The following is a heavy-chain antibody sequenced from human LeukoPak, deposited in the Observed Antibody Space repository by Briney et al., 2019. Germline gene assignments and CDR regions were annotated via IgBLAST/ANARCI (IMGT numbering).Heavy chain of an antibody. CDR3: AREPRITIFGVVIRLSDAFDI. Sequence: ASVKVSCKASGYTFTSYYMPWVRQAPGQGLEWMGIINPSGGSTSYAQKFQGRVTMTRDTSTSTVYMELSSLRSEDTAVYYCAREPRITIFGVVIRLSDAFDIWVQGTMVTVSS. CDR1: GYTFTSYY. J-gene: IGHJ3*02. CDR2: INPSGGST. V-gene: IGHV1-46*01. D-gene: IGHD3-3*01.